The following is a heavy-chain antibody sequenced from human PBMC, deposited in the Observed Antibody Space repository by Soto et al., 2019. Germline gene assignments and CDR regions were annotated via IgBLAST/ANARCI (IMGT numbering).Heavy chain of an antibody. D-gene: IGHD5-18*01. J-gene: IGHJ5*02. V-gene: IGHV1-2*04. CDR1: GYTFTGYY. CDR3: ARDRTSAGGYSRRWFDP. CDR2: INPNSGGT. Sequence: ASVKVSCKASGYTFTGYYMHWVRQAPGQGLEWMGWINPNSGGTNYAQKFQGWVTRTRDTSISTAYMELSRLRSDDTAVYYCARDRTSAGGYSRRWFDPWGQGTLVTVAS.